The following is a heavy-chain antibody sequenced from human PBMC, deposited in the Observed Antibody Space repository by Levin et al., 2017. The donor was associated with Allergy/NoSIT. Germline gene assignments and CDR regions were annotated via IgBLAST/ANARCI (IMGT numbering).Heavy chain of an antibody. Sequence: GGSLRLSCAASGFTFSSYAMSWVRQAPGKGLEWVSAISGSGGSTYYADSVKGRFTISRDNSKNTLYLQMNSLRAEDTAVYYCAKVGDYYDSSGSVDYWGQGTLVTVSS. J-gene: IGHJ4*02. V-gene: IGHV3-23*01. CDR2: ISGSGGST. CDR3: AKVGDYYDSSGSVDY. CDR1: GFTFSSYA. D-gene: IGHD3-22*01.